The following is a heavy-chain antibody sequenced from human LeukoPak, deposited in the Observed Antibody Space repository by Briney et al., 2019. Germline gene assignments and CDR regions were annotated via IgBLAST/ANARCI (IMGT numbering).Heavy chain of an antibody. CDR2: ISWEGDTT. CDR3: TRDTDYGSATNYFDH. V-gene: IGHV3-43*01. Sequence: PGGSLRLSCAASGFTFDDYAMHWVRQAPGKGLEWVSLISWEGDTTYYADSVRGRFTISRDNSKNFLYLHMNSPRTDDTAFYYCTRDTDYGSATNYFDHWGQGTLVSVSS. D-gene: IGHD3-10*01. CDR1: GFTFDDYA. J-gene: IGHJ4*02.